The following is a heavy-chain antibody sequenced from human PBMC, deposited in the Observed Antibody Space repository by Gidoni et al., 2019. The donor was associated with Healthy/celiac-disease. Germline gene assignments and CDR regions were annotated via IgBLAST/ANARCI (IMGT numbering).Heavy chain of an antibody. CDR2: ISYDGSNK. CDR1: GFTFRSYG. D-gene: IGHD4-17*01. Sequence: QVQLVESGGGVVQPGRSLSLSCAASGFTFRSYGMHWVRQAAGKGLEWVAVISYDGSNKYYADSVKGRFTISRDNSKNTLYLQMNSLRAEDTAVYYCAKTRLRWYPANDAFDIWGQGTMVTVSS. V-gene: IGHV3-30*18. J-gene: IGHJ3*02. CDR3: AKTRLRWYPANDAFDI.